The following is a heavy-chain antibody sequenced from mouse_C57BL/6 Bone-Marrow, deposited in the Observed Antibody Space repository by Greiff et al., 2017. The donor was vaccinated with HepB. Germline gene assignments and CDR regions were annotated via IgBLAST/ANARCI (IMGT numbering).Heavy chain of an antibody. CDR1: GFTFSDYG. V-gene: IGHV5-15*01. J-gene: IGHJ1*03. CDR3: ARHRAGYYDV. Sequence: DVHLVESGGGLVQPGGSLKLSCAASGFTFSDYGMAWVRQAPRKGPEWVAFISNLAYSIYYADTVTGRFTISRENAKNTQYLEMSSLRSEDTAMYYCARHRAGYYDVWGRGKAVTVTA. CDR2: ISNLAYSI.